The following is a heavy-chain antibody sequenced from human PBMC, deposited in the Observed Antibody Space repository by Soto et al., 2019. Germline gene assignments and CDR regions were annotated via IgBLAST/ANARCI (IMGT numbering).Heavy chain of an antibody. D-gene: IGHD2-15*01. J-gene: IGHJ5*02. CDR2: IYTSGST. CDR3: ARGGYCSGGSCDWFDP. Sequence: ETLSLTCTVSGGSISSYYWSWIRQPAGKGLEWIGRIYTSGSTNYNPSLKSRVTMSVDTSKNQFSLKLSSVTAADTAVYYCARGGYCSGGSCDWFDPWGQGTLVTVSS. CDR1: GGSISSYY. V-gene: IGHV4-4*07.